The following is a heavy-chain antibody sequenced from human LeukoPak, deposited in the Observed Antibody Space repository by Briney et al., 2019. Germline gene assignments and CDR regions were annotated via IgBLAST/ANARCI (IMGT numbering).Heavy chain of an antibody. V-gene: IGHV1-46*01. Sequence: ASVKVSCKASGYIFTSYYMHWVRQAPGQGLEWMGIINPSGGSTSYAQKFQGRVTMTRDTSTSTVYMERSSLRSEDTAVYYCAREQWLPIYYYYGMDVWAQGATVTVPS. CDR2: INPSGGST. D-gene: IGHD6-19*01. CDR3: AREQWLPIYYYYGMDV. CDR1: GYIFTSYY. J-gene: IGHJ6*02.